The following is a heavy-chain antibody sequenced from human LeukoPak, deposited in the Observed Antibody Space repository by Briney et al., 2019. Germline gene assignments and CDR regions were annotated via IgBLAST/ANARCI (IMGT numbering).Heavy chain of an antibody. CDR2: INSDGSST. Sequence: GGSLRLSCAASGFTFSSYWMHWVRQAPGKGLVWVSRINSDGSSTNYADSVKGRFTISRDNAKNTLYLQMNSLRAEDTAVYYCPRVMADIVVVPAAMLYYYYYMDVWGKGTTVTGSS. V-gene: IGHV3-74*01. D-gene: IGHD2-2*01. CDR1: GFTFSSYW. CDR3: PRVMADIVVVPAAMLYYYYYMDV. J-gene: IGHJ6*03.